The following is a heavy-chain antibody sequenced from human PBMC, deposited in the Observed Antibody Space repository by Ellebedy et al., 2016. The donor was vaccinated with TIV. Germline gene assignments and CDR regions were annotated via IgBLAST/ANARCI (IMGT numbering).Heavy chain of an antibody. J-gene: IGHJ4*02. V-gene: IGHV3-21*01. Sequence: PGGSLRLSCAASGFTFSNYSMNWVRQAPGKGLEWVSSISSSSNLIYYADSLKGRFTISRDNAKNSLYLQINSLRAEDTAVYYCARDYYDGSGRPFDFWGRGTLVTVSS. CDR1: GFTFSNYS. D-gene: IGHD3-10*01. CDR3: ARDYYDGSGRPFDF. CDR2: ISSSSNLI.